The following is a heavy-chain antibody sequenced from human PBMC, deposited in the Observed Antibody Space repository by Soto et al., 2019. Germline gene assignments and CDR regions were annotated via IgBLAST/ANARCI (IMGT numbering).Heavy chain of an antibody. CDR2: IWYDGSSK. CDR3: ARFFTSVWFISYYSSSGIDV. D-gene: IGHD3-16*01. CDR1: GVTFRSYG. Sequence: GGSLRLSCAASGVTFRSYGRHWVREAPGKGLEWVAVIWYDGSSKYYADSVKGRFTISRDNSKNTLYLQMNSPRPEYTALYHCARFFTSVWFISYYSSSGIDVWAQLTTLPVS. J-gene: IGHJ6*02. V-gene: IGHV3-33*01.